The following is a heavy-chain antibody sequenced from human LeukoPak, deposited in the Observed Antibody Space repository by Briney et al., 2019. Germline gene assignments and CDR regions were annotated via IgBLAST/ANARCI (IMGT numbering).Heavy chain of an antibody. Sequence: PGGCLRLSCAASGPSFYDQAMHWVRQGPGTGLEWVALSGNDGSTYYADSVRGRFTISRDSKNSLYLEMDSLRTEDTALYYCASQTKYYSASAGSYWGAFDLWGQGTMVTVFS. CDR1: GPSFYDQA. J-gene: IGHJ3*01. V-gene: IGHV3-43*02. CDR2: SGNDGST. CDR3: ASQTKYYSASAGSYWGAFDL. D-gene: IGHD3-10*01.